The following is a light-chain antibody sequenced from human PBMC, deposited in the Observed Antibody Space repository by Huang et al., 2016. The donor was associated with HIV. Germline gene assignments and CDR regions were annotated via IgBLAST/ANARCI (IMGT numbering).Light chain of an antibody. J-gene: IGKJ2*01. V-gene: IGKV3-15*01. Sequence: IVMTQSPATLSVSPGERATLSCRASESVGSNLAWYQQKPGQAPRLLIFDASAMASGFPARFSGSGFGTEFTLTISSLQSEDFAVYYCHHYSNWPPAYTFGQGTKLEIK. CDR3: HHYSNWPPAYT. CDR1: ESVGSN. CDR2: DAS.